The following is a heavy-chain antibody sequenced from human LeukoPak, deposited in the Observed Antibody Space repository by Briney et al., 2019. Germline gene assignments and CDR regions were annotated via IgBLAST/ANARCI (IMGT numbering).Heavy chain of an antibody. V-gene: IGHV3-21*01. Sequence: PGGSLRLSCAASGFMFRSYSMNWVRQAPGKGLEWVSSISSSSSYIFYADSVKGRFTISRDNAKKLLSLQMNSLRAEDTAVYYCARDRGEDYYGSGNYLRAFDIWGQGTMVTVSS. CDR2: ISSSSSYI. J-gene: IGHJ3*02. CDR3: ARDRGEDYYGSGNYLRAFDI. CDR1: GFMFRSYS. D-gene: IGHD3-10*01.